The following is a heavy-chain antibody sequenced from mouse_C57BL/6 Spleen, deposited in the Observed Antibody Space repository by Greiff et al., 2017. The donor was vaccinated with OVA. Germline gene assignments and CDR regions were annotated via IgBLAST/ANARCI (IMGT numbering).Heavy chain of an antibody. Sequence: QVQLQQSGAELVRPGTSVKVSCKASGYAFTNYLIEWVKQRPGQGLEWIGVINPGSGGTNYNEKFKGKATLTADKSSSTAYMQLSSLTSEDSAVYCCARDYYGSSSYWYFDVWGTGTTVTVSS. V-gene: IGHV1-54*01. J-gene: IGHJ1*03. D-gene: IGHD1-1*01. CDR2: INPGSGGT. CDR1: GYAFTNYL. CDR3: ARDYYGSSSYWYFDV.